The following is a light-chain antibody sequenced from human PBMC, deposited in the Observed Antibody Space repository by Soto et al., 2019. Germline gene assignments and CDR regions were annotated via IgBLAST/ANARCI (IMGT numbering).Light chain of an antibody. CDR1: QSISNW. V-gene: IGKV1-5*03. CDR2: KAS. Sequence: DIQMTQSPSTLSASVGDRVTITCRASQSISNWLAWYQQKPGKAPKLLIFKASTLESGVPSRFSGSGSGTEFTLNISSLQPDDFATYHCQQYDTYPRTFGQGPKVDI. CDR3: QQYDTYPRT. J-gene: IGKJ1*01.